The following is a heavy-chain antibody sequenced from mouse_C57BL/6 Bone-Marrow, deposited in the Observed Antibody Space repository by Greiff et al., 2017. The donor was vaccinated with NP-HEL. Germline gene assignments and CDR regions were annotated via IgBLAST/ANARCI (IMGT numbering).Heavy chain of an antibody. CDR3: AQYCYGRRGWYFDV. Sequence: QVQLQQPGADLVKPGASVKLSCKASGYTFTSYWMHWVKQRPGRGLEWIGRIDPNSGGTKFNEKFQTKATLTVDKPSSTAYMQLSSLTSEDSAVYSCAQYCYGRRGWYFDVWGKGTTVTVSS. J-gene: IGHJ1*03. V-gene: IGHV1-72*01. CDR2: IDPNSGGT. CDR1: GYTFTSYW. D-gene: IGHD1-1*01.